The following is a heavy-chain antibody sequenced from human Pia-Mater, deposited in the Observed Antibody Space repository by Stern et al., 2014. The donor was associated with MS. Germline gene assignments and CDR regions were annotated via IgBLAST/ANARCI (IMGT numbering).Heavy chain of an antibody. Sequence: QDQLVQSGGGVVQPGRSLRLSCAASGFTLRSYGMHWVRQAPGKGLEWVAVISNDGNEKYYTDSVKGRFTSSRDNSKNTLYLQMNSLRTEDTAVYYCAKDRLFCSGGGCYAMDVWGQGTTVTVSS. CDR1: GFTLRSYG. CDR2: ISNDGNEK. CDR3: AKDRLFCSGGGCYAMDV. V-gene: IGHV3-30*18. J-gene: IGHJ6*02. D-gene: IGHD2-15*01.